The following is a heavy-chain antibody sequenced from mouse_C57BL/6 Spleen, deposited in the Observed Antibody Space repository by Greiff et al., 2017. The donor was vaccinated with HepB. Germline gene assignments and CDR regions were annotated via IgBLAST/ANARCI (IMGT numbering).Heavy chain of an antibody. CDR1: GYTFTGYW. J-gene: IGHJ1*03. V-gene: IGHV1-9*01. Sequence: QVQLQQSGAELMKPGASVKLSCKATGYTFTGYWIEWVKQRPGHGLEWIGEILPGSGSTNYNEKFKGKATFTADTSSNKAYMQLSSLTTEDSAIYYCAMYGILGTGTSGWYFDVWGTGTTVTGSS. D-gene: IGHD4-1*01. CDR3: AMYGILGTGTSGWYFDV. CDR2: ILPGSGST.